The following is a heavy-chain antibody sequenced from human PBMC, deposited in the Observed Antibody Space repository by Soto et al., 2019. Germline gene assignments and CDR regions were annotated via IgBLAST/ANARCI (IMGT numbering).Heavy chain of an antibody. V-gene: IGHV6-1*01. CDR2: TYYRSKWYN. CDR1: GDSVSSNSAA. J-gene: IGHJ6*02. D-gene: IGHD3-16*01. CDR3: ARGEMEGPGLNYHYGMDV. Sequence: PSQTLSLTCAISGDSVSSNSAAWNWIRQSPSRGLEWLGRTYYRSKWYNDYAVSVKSRITINPDTSKNQFSLQLNSVTPEDTAVYYCARGEMEGPGLNYHYGMDVWGQGTTVTAP.